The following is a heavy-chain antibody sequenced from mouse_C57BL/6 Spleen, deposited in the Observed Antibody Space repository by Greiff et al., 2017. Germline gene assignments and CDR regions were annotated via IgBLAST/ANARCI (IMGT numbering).Heavy chain of an antibody. CDR3: ARVGLLRCYFYY. D-gene: IGHD1-1*01. CDR1: GYAFSSYW. CDR2: IYPGDGDT. J-gene: IGHJ2*01. Sequence: QVQLQQSGAELVKPGASVKISCKASGYAFSSYWMNWVKQRPGKGLEWLGQIYPGDGDTNYNGKFKGKATLTADKSSSTAYMQLSSLSSEYSAVYCCARVGLLRCYFYYWGQGTTLTVSS. V-gene: IGHV1-80*01.